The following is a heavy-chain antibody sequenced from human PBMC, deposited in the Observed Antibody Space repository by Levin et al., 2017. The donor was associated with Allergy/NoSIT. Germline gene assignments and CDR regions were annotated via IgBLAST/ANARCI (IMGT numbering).Heavy chain of an antibody. CDR3: ARGGASGWSD. V-gene: IGHV4-4*02. CDR2: IYHSGST. J-gene: IGHJ4*02. D-gene: IGHD6-19*01. Sequence: GSLRLSCAVSGDSISSSNWWTWVRQPPGKGLEWIGEIYHSGSTNYNPSLKSRLTISVDKSKNHFSLKLNSVTAADTAVYYCARGGASGWSDWGQGTLVTVSS. CDR1: GDSISSSNW.